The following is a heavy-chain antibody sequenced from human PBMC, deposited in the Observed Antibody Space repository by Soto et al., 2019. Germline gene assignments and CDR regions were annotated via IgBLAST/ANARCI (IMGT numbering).Heavy chain of an antibody. CDR2: IFPDDSET. V-gene: IGHV5-51*01. CDR1: GYTFTGYW. J-gene: IGHJ4*02. CDR3: ARRLYDTSGYRYFDF. D-gene: IGHD3-22*01. Sequence: GESLKISCQGSGYTFTGYWIGWVRQIPGKGLEWMGIIFPDDSETRYSPSFRGKVSISVDKSITTAYLQWSSLKASDTAMYYCARRLYDTSGYRYFDFWGQGTLVTVSS.